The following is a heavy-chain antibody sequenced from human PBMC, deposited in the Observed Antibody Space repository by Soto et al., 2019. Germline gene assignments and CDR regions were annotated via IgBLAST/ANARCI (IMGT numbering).Heavy chain of an antibody. J-gene: IGHJ4*02. CDR1: GFTFSRYW. V-gene: IGHV3-74*01. D-gene: IGHD1-1*01. CDR2: INSDESST. CDR3: AIAPVDWNDRQPIDF. Sequence: PGGSLRLSCAASGFTFSRYWMHWVRQAPGKGLVWVSRINSDESSTSYADSVKGRFTISRDNAKNTLYLQMNSLRVEDTAVYYCAIAPVDWNDRQPIDFWGQATRVSVSS.